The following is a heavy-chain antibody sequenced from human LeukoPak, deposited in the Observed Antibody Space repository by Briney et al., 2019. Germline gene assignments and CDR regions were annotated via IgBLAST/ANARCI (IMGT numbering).Heavy chain of an antibody. D-gene: IGHD3-10*01. CDR1: GVSISSYY. CDR2: IYTSGST. V-gene: IGHV4-4*07. CDR3: ARAAGGFYYYYMDV. J-gene: IGHJ6*03. Sequence: SETLSLTCTVSGVSISSYYWSWIRQPAGKGLEWIGHIYTSGSTNYNPSLKSRVTISVDTSKNQFSLKLSSVTAADTAVYYCARAAGGFYYYYMDVWGKGTTVTVSS.